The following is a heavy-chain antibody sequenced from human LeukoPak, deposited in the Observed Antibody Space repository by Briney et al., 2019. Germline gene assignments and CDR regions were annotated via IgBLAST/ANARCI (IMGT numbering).Heavy chain of an antibody. V-gene: IGHV4-38-2*01. CDR3: ARLSQRLGDFDY. CDR1: GYSISSGYY. CDR2: IYHSGST. Sequence: SETLSLTCAESGYSISSGYYWGWIRQPPGKGLEWIGSIYHSGSTYYNPSLKSRVTISVDTSKNQFSLKLSSVTAADTAVYYCARLSQRLGDFDYWGQGTLVTVSS. D-gene: IGHD6-25*01. J-gene: IGHJ4*02.